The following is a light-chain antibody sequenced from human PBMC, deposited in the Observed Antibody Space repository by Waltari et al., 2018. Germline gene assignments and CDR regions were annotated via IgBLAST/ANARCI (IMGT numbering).Light chain of an antibody. CDR1: QSVGSN. J-gene: IGKJ2*01. Sequence: EIVITQSPATLSVSPGDRATLSCRASQSVGSNLAWYQQKPGQAPRLLIYATSTRATGIPARFSGSGSGTEFTHTISSLQSEDFAVYYRQQYNNWPPYTFGQGTKLEIK. CDR3: QQYNNWPPYT. V-gene: IGKV3-15*01. CDR2: ATS.